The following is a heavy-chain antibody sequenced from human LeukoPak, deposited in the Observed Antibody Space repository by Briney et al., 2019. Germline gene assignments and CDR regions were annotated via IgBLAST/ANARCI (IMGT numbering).Heavy chain of an antibody. V-gene: IGHV4-34*01. CDR3: ARGLSYSDSSGYYQN. Sequence: SETLSLTCAVYGGSFSGYYWSWIRQPPGKGLEWIGEINHSGSTNYNPSLKSRVTISVDTSKNQFSLKLSSVTAADTAVYYCARGLSYSDSSGYYQNWGQGTLVTVSS. CDR2: INHSGST. J-gene: IGHJ4*02. D-gene: IGHD3-22*01. CDR1: GGSFSGYY.